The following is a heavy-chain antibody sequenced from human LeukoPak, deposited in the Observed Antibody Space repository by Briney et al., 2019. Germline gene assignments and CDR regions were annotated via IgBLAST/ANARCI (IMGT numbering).Heavy chain of an antibody. V-gene: IGHV4-59*01. J-gene: IGHJ3*02. CDR2: IYYSGST. D-gene: IGHD3-22*01. Sequence: SETLSLTCTVSGGSISSYNWSWIRQPPGKGLEWIGYIYYSGSTNYNPSLKSRVTISVDTSKNQFSLKLSSVTAADTAVYYCARSYYYDSRGAFDIWGQGTMVTVSS. CDR3: ARSYYYDSRGAFDI. CDR1: GGSISSYN.